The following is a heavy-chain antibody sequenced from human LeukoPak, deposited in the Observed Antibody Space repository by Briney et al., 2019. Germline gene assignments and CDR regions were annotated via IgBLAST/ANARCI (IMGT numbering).Heavy chain of an antibody. Sequence: GGSLRLSCAASGFTFDSYAMSWVRQAPGKGLEWVSAISSTGAGTYYADSVKGRFTISRDNSKNTLYLQMNGLRAEDTAVYYCAKGGIYAFDYRGQGTLVTVSS. CDR3: AKGGIYAFDY. D-gene: IGHD5-12*01. CDR1: GFTFDSYA. V-gene: IGHV3-23*01. J-gene: IGHJ4*02. CDR2: ISSTGAGT.